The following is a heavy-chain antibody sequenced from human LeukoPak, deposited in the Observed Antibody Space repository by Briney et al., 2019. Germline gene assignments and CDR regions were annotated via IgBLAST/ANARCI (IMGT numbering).Heavy chain of an antibody. J-gene: IGHJ4*02. CDR2: ISSSSSYI. V-gene: IGHV3-21*01. D-gene: IGHD2-15*01. CDR1: GFTFSSYS. Sequence: AGGSLRLSCAASGFTFSSYSMNWVRQAPGKGLEWVSSISSSSSYIYYADSVKGRFTISRDNAKNSLYLQMNSLRAEDTAVYYCARDFWGLGYCSGGSCYPIDYWGQGTLVTVSS. CDR3: ARDFWGLGYCSGGSCYPIDY.